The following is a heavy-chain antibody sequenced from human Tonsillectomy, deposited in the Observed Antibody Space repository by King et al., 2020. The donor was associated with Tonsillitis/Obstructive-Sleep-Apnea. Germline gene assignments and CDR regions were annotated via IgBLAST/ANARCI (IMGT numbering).Heavy chain of an antibody. Sequence: QVQLVESGGGVVQPGRSLRLSCAASRFTFRSYGMHWVRQAPGKGLEWVAIIWYDGSNKYYVESVKGRFTISRDNSKNTLYLQMNRLRAEDTAVYYCARDNRGEGMDVWGQGTTVTVSS. V-gene: IGHV3-33*01. CDR3: ARDNRGEGMDV. D-gene: IGHD2/OR15-2a*01. CDR1: RFTFRSYG. J-gene: IGHJ6*02. CDR2: IWYDGSNK.